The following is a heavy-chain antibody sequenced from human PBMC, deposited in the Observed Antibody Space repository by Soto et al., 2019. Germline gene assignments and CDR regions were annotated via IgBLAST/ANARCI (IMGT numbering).Heavy chain of an antibody. V-gene: IGHV1-46*01. D-gene: IGHD2-15*01. CDR2: IDPSGGGT. CDR3: ARDRVDCSGGNCWRSVEDT. Sequence: QVQLVQSGAEVKKPGASVKLSCRASGYTFTSYYMHWVRQAPGQGLEWMGIIDPSGGGTSYGQKFQGRLTMTRDTSTSTVYRELSSLRSEDTAVYYCARDRVDCSGGNCWRSVEDTWGQGTLVTVSS. CDR1: GYTFTSYY. J-gene: IGHJ5*02.